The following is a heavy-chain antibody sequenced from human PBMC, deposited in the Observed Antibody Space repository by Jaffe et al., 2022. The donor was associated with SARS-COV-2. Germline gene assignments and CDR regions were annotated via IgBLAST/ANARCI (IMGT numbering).Heavy chain of an antibody. CDR3: AKAHQRQDSSSNYLNFDY. CDR1: GLTFTSYA. CDR2: ISGSGGAT. V-gene: IGHV3-23*01. J-gene: IGHJ4*02. Sequence: EVQLLESGGGLVQPGGSLRLSCAASGLTFTSYALIWVRQAPGKGLEWVSGISGSGGATHYADSVKGRFTVSRDNSKNTLYLQMSSLRVEDTAVYYCAKAHQRQDSSSNYLNFDYWGQGTLVTVSS. D-gene: IGHD6-13*01.